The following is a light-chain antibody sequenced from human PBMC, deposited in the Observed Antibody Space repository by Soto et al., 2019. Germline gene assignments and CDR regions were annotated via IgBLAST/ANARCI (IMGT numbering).Light chain of an antibody. J-gene: IGKJ1*01. CDR2: AAS. CDR3: PQYGHSLWP. V-gene: IGKV3-20*01. Sequence: RGMTQSTERVSLTPRERATLFCRASQSLSIGSLAWYQQKPGQAPRLLIYAASTRHTGIPDRFNGSGSGTDFTLTISMLEPEDYAVYYCPQYGHSLWPFGQASKV. CDR1: QSLSIGS.